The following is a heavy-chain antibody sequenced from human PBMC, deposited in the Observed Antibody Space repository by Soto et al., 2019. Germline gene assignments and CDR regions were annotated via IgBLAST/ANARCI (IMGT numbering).Heavy chain of an antibody. CDR3: AKDRASSSSGPIDY. D-gene: IGHD6-6*01. J-gene: IGHJ4*02. Sequence: EVQLVESGGGLVQPGRSQRLSCAASGFTFDDYAMHWVRQAPGKGLEWVSGISWNSGSIGYADSVKGRFTISRDNAKNSLYLQMNSLRAEDTALYYCAKDRASSSSGPIDYWGQGTLVTVSS. CDR2: ISWNSGSI. V-gene: IGHV3-9*01. CDR1: GFTFDDYA.